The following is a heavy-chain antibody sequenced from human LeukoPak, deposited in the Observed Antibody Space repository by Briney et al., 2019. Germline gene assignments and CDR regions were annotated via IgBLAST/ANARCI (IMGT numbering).Heavy chain of an antibody. V-gene: IGHV3-48*02. CDR3: ARAAYASGPDY. CDR1: GFTFSGYS. D-gene: IGHD6-19*01. Sequence: GGSLRLSCAASGFTFSGYSMNCVRQAPGRGLEWVSYIGHSSHAIHYADSVKGRFTISRDNGKNSLFLQMNSLRDGDTAVYYCARAAYASGPDYWGQGTLVTVSS. J-gene: IGHJ4*02. CDR2: IGHSSHAI.